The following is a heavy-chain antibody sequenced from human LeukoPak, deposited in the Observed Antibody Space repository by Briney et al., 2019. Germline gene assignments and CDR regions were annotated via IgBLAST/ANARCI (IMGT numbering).Heavy chain of an antibody. CDR3: AKDSPSPLGIRYYYYYMDV. J-gene: IGHJ6*03. V-gene: IGHV4-39*07. Sequence: SETLSLTCTVSGGSISSSSYYWGWIRQPPGKGLEWIGSIYYSGSTYYNPSLKSRVTISVDTSKNQFSLKLSSVTAADTAVYYCAKDSPSPLGIRYYYYYMDVWGKGTTVTVSS. CDR1: GGSISSSSYY. CDR2: IYYSGST.